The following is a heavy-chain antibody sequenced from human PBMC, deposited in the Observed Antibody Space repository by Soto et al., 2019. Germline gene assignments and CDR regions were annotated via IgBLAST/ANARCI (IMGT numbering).Heavy chain of an antibody. V-gene: IGHV5-10-1*01. J-gene: IGHJ6*02. CDR2: IDPSDSYT. CDR3: ATLGYCSSTSCSLYYYYGMDV. D-gene: IGHD2-2*01. CDR1: GYSFTSYW. Sequence: GESLKISCKGSGYSFTSYWISWVRQMPGKGLEWMGRIDPSDSYTNYSPSFQGHVTISADKSISTAYLQWSSLKASDTAMYYCATLGYCSSTSCSLYYYYGMDVWGQGTTVTVS.